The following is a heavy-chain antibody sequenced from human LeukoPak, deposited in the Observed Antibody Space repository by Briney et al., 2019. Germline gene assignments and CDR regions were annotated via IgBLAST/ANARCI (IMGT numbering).Heavy chain of an antibody. Sequence: SETLSLTCTVAGGSISSGDYYWSCIRQPPGKGLEWIGYIYYSGSTYYNPSLKSRVTISVDTSKHQFSLKLSSVTAADTAVYYCARRAGSLQFRGPYYFDYWGQGTLVTVSS. CDR2: IYYSGST. V-gene: IGHV4-30-4*01. CDR3: ARRAGSLQFRGPYYFDY. J-gene: IGHJ4*02. D-gene: IGHD5-24*01. CDR1: GGSISSGDYY.